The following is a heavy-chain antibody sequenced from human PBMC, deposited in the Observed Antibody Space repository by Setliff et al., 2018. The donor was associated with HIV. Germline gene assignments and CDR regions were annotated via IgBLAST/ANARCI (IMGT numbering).Heavy chain of an antibody. Sequence: GGSLRLSCAASGFMFNIYEMNWVRQAPGKGLEWVSYISSGSVNIFYADSVKGRFTISRDNAKNSLYLQMNSLRAEDTAVYYCARDYYDSSGYYLLDAFDIWGQGTMVTVSS. D-gene: IGHD3-22*01. V-gene: IGHV3-48*03. J-gene: IGHJ3*02. CDR1: GFMFNIYE. CDR2: ISSGSVNI. CDR3: ARDYYDSSGYYLLDAFDI.